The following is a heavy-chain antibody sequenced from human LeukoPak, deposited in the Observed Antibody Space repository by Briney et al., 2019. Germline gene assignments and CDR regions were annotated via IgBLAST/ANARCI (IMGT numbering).Heavy chain of an antibody. J-gene: IGHJ4*02. Sequence: GGSLRLSCAASGFIFTNYFMSWVRQAPGKGLEWVASIKHDGSEKYYVDSVRGRFTISRDNTKNSLYLQMSSLRAEDTAVYYCATDRGWRTSGYYLYYFEYWGQGTLDTVSS. D-gene: IGHD3-3*01. CDR3: ATDRGWRTSGYYLYYFEY. CDR1: GFIFTNYF. CDR2: IKHDGSEK. V-gene: IGHV3-7*01.